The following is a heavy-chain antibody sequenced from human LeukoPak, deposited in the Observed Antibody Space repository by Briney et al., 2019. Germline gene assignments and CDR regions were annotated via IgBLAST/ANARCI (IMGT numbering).Heavy chain of an antibody. CDR2: IYYNGGT. CDR1: GGSFSGYY. J-gene: IGHJ3*01. CDR3: ARGEDF. V-gene: IGHV4-59*01. D-gene: IGHD1-26*01. Sequence: SETLSLTCAVYGGSFSGYYWSWIRQPPGKGLEWIGYIYYNGGTNYNPSLKSRVTISVDTSKNQFSLKLSSVTAADTAVYYCARGEDFWGQGTMVTVSS.